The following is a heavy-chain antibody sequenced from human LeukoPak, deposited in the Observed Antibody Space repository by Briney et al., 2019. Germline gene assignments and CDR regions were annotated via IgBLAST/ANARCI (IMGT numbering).Heavy chain of an antibody. V-gene: IGHV1-69*04. Sequence: GSSVKVSCKASGSTFSSYAISWVRQAPGQGLEWMGRIIPILGIANYAQKFQGRVTITADKSTSTAYMELSSLRSEDTAVYYCARDRMATRMDWFDPWGQGTLVTVSS. CDR1: GSTFSSYA. CDR2: IIPILGIA. D-gene: IGHD5-24*01. CDR3: ARDRMATRMDWFDP. J-gene: IGHJ5*02.